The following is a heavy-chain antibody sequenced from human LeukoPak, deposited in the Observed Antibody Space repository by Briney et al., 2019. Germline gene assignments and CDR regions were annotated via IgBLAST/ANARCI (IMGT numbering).Heavy chain of an antibody. J-gene: IGHJ4*02. D-gene: IGHD6-25*01. CDR3: ARDQGLRSYFDY. CDR2: LNPSGGSS. CDR1: GYTVTSYY. V-gene: IGHV1-46*01. Sequence: ASVKVSCKASGYTVTSYYMHWVRQAPGQGLEWMAILNPSGGSSNYAQKFQGRVTITADESTSTAYMELSSLRSEDTAVYYCARDQGLRSYFDYWGQGTLVTVSS.